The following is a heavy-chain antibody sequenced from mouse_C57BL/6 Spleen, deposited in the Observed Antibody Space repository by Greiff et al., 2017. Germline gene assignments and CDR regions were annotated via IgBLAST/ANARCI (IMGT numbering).Heavy chain of an antibody. Sequence: VKLMESGPGLVAPSPSLSITCTASGFSLTSYGVDWVRQPPGKGLEWLGVIWGGGSTNYNSALMSRLSISKDNSKSQVSLKMNSLQTDDTAMYYSAKHDSSGYVAYWGQGTLATVSA. J-gene: IGHJ3*01. CDR2: IWGGGST. D-gene: IGHD3-2*02. CDR3: AKHDSSGYVAY. CDR1: GFSLTSYG. V-gene: IGHV2-9*01.